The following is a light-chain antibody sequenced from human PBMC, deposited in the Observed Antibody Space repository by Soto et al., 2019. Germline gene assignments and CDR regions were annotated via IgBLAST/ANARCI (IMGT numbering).Light chain of an antibody. V-gene: IGKV3D-7*01. Sequence: EIIMTQSPATLSLSPGERATLSCRASQSVSSSHLSWYQQRPGQAPRLLIYGASTRATGIPARFSGSGSGTDFTLTISSLQPEDFAGSYCLQDYSLPLTLGGGTKVDIK. CDR2: GAS. CDR3: LQDYSLPLT. J-gene: IGKJ4*01. CDR1: QSVSSSH.